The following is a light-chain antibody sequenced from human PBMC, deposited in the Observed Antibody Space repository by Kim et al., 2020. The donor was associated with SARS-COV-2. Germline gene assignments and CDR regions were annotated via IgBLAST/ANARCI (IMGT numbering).Light chain of an antibody. Sequence: ASTGDRVTITCRASQGISSYLAWYQQKPGKAPKLLIYAESTLQSGVPSRFSGSGSGTDFTLTISCLQSEDFATYYCQQYYSYPLTFGQGTKVDIK. CDR1: QGISSY. CDR2: AES. V-gene: IGKV1-8*01. CDR3: QQYYSYPLT. J-gene: IGKJ1*01.